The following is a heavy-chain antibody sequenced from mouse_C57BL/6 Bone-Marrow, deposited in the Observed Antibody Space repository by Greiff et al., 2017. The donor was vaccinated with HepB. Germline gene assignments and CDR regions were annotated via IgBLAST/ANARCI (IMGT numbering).Heavy chain of an antibody. CDR1: GFTFSNYW. V-gene: IGHV6-3*01. Sequence: EVKVEESGGGLVQPGGSMKLSCVASGFTFSNYWMNWVRQSPEKGLEWVAQIRLKSDNYATHYAESVKGRFTISRDDSKSSVYLQMNNLRAEDTGIYYCTEYYGSGYGAWFAYWGQGTLVTVSA. J-gene: IGHJ3*01. CDR3: TEYYGSGYGAWFAY. CDR2: IRLKSDNYAT. D-gene: IGHD1-1*01.